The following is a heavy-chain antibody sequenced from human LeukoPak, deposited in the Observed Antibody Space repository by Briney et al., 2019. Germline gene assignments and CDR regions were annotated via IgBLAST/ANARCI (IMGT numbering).Heavy chain of an antibody. D-gene: IGHD4-17*01. CDR3: ARHRESDFGYYYYMDV. CDR2: FYYSGTT. V-gene: IGHV4-39*01. Sequence: SETLSLTCTVSGVSISTDNFYWGWLRQPPGKGLEWIGTFYYSGTTYYNPSLKSRLTISVDTSKNQFSLKLSSVTAADTSVYYCARHRESDFGYYYYMDVWGKGTTVTVSS. J-gene: IGHJ6*03. CDR1: GVSISTDNFY.